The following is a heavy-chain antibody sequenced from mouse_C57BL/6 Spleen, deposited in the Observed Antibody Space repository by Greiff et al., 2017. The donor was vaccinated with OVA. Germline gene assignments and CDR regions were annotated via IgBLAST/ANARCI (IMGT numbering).Heavy chain of an antibody. V-gene: IGHV3-6*01. Sequence: EVHLVESGPGLVKPSQSLSLTCSVTGYSITSGYYWNWIRQFPGNKLEWMGYISYDGSNNYNPSLKNRISITRDTSKNQFFMKLNSVTAEDTATYYCARDGAVHWYFDVWGTGTTVTVSS. D-gene: IGHD3-3*01. J-gene: IGHJ1*03. CDR1: GYSITSGYY. CDR3: ARDGAVHWYFDV. CDR2: ISYDGSN.